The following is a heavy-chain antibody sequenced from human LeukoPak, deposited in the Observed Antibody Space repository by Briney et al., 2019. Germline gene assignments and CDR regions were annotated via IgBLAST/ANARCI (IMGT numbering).Heavy chain of an antibody. CDR1: GYTFTGYY. Sequence: ASVKVSCKASGYTFTGYYMNWVRQAPGQGLEWMGRINPNSGGTNSAQKFQVRVTLTRDTSISTAYMELSRLRSDDTAVYYCARVGDGLNDAFDIWGRGTMVTVSS. CDR3: ARVGDGLNDAFDI. J-gene: IGHJ3*02. D-gene: IGHD5-24*01. CDR2: INPNSGGT. V-gene: IGHV1-2*06.